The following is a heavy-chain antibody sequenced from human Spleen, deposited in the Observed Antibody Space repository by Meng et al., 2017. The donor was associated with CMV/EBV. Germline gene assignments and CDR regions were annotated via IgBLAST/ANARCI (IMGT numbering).Heavy chain of an antibody. J-gene: IGHJ4*02. CDR1: GYTFTGYY. Sequence: ASVKVSCKASGYTFTGYYMHWVRQAPGQGLEWMGWINPNSGGTNYAQKFQGRVTMTRDTSISTAYMELSRLRSDDTAVYYCARIASIAARPPDYWGQGTLVNVSS. V-gene: IGHV1-2*02. CDR2: INPNSGGT. CDR3: ARIASIAARPPDY. D-gene: IGHD6-6*01.